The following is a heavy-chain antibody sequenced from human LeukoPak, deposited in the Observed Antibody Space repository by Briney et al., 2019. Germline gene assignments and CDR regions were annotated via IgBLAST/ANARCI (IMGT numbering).Heavy chain of an antibody. Sequence: GGSLRLSCGASGFTFSSYSMHWVGQAPGKRLEWVSSISSSSNYIYHGDPVKGRFTISRDNAKNSLYLQMNSLRDEYTAVYYCARGPPYGVWGQGTLVTVSS. CDR1: GFTFSSYS. CDR2: ISSSSNYI. D-gene: IGHD4-17*01. V-gene: IGHV3-21*01. J-gene: IGHJ4*02. CDR3: ARGPPYGV.